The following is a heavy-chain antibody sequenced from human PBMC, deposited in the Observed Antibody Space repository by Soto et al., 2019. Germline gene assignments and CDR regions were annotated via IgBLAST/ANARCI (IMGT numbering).Heavy chain of an antibody. Sequence: PSETLSLTCAVYGGSFRGYYWSWIRQPPGKGLEWIGEINHSGSTNYNPSLKSRVTISVDTSKNQFSLKLSSVAAADTAVYYCARGWPRAIAAAPGSNWFDPWGQGTLVTVSS. CDR2: INHSGST. CDR3: ARGWPRAIAAAPGSNWFDP. CDR1: GGSFRGYY. D-gene: IGHD6-13*01. J-gene: IGHJ5*02. V-gene: IGHV4-34*01.